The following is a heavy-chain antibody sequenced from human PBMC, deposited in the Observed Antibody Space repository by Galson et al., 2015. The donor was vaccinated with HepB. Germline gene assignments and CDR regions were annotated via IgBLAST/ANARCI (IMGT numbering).Heavy chain of an antibody. CDR2: MSYDGTNK. Sequence: SLRLSCAASGFIFNSYGMHWVRQAPGKGLEWVAVMSYDGTNKYYADSVRGRFTISRDISNNTLYLQMNSLRVEDTAVYYCARFLTRNWGSAGYWGQGTLVTVSS. V-gene: IGHV3-33*05. J-gene: IGHJ4*02. D-gene: IGHD7-27*01. CDR1: GFIFNSYG. CDR3: ARFLTRNWGSAGY.